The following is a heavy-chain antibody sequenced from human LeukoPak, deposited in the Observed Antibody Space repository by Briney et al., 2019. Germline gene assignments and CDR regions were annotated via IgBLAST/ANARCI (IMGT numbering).Heavy chain of an antibody. CDR3: ARVVSSDYYYGYYYYYMDV. CDR2: INHSGST. Sequence: SETLSLTCAIYSGSFRGHYWSWIRQPPGKGLEWIGEINHSGSTNYNPSLKSRVTISIDTSKNQFSLMLSSVTAADTAVYFCARVVSSDYYYGYYYYYMDVWGKGTTVTVSS. J-gene: IGHJ6*03. D-gene: IGHD3-22*01. CDR1: SGSFRGHY. V-gene: IGHV4-34*01.